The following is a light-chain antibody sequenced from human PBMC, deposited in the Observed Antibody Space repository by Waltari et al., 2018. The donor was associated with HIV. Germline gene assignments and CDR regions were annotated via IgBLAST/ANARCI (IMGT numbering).Light chain of an antibody. CDR3: HQYHTTPYT. J-gene: IGKJ2*01. CDR2: WAS. CDR1: QSILSSSGNKYF. V-gene: IGKV4-1*01. Sequence: DIVMPQSPESLTVSLGERAPFSCTSSQSILSSSGNKYFLAWYQQKPGQPPKSLIYWASTRAAGVPARFSGSDSGTDFTLTISSLRAEDVAVYYCHQYHTTPYTFGQGTKLEI.